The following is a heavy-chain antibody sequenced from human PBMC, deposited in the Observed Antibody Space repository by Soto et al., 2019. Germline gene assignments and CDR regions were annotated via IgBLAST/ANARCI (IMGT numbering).Heavy chain of an antibody. J-gene: IGHJ4*02. CDR1: GLTFSTYG. CDR3: ARDLRRGYYRQIPDF. Sequence: PGGSLRLSCAASGLTFSTYGMNWVRLAPGKGLEWVAVISYDGSNKYYADSVKGRFTISRDNSENTLFLQMNSLRTEDTAVYYCARDLRRGYYRQIPDFWGQGTQVTVSS. V-gene: IGHV3-30*03. CDR2: ISYDGSNK. D-gene: IGHD3-3*01.